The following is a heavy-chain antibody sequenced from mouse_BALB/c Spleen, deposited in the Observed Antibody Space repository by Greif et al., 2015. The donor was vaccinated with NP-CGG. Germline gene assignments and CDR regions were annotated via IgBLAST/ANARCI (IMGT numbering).Heavy chain of an antibody. CDR2: IDPENGNT. D-gene: IGHD1-1*01. CDR3: ARTDYGSFAY. J-gene: IGHJ3*01. V-gene: IGHV14-1*02. Sequence: VQLQQSGTELVRPGALVKLSCKASGFNIKDYYMHWGKQRPEQGLEWIGWIDPENGNTIYDPKFQGKASITADTSSNPASLQLSSLSSEDTAVYYCARTDYGSFAYWGQGTLVTASA. CDR1: GFNIKDYY.